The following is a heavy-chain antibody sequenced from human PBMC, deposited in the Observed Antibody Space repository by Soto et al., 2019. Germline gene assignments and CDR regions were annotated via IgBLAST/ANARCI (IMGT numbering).Heavy chain of an antibody. D-gene: IGHD6-19*01. V-gene: IGHV3-30*18. CDR2: ISYLGTDK. Sequence: SLRLSFATSGFTLTSYGMQCVREAPCKGLEWVAVISYLGTDKYNADSLKGRFTISRDNSKNTLYLQMNSLSYEDTALYHREKALDRYSVGWFAIDAWGQGTLVPVSS. CDR1: GFTLTSYG. J-gene: IGHJ5*02. CDR3: EKALDRYSVGWFAIDA.